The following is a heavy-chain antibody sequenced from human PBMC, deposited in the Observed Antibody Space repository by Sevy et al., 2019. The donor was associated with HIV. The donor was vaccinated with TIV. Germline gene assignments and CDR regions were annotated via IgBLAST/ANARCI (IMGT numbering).Heavy chain of an antibody. CDR3: TTEVTNWNDGRWFDP. Sequence: GGSLRLSCAASGFTFSNAWMSWVRQAPGKGLEWVGRIKSKTDGGRTDYAAPVKGRFTISRDDSKNTLYLQMNSLKTEDTAVYDCTTEVTNWNDGRWFDPWGQGTLVTVSS. J-gene: IGHJ5*02. CDR1: GFTFSNAW. CDR2: IKSKTDGGRT. D-gene: IGHD1-20*01. V-gene: IGHV3-15*01.